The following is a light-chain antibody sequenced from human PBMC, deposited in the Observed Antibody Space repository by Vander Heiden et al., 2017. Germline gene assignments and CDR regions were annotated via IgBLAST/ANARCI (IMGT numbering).Light chain of an antibody. CDR1: QSLLHTNGYNY. CDR3: MQALQTPLT. CDR2: LAS. J-gene: IGKJ4*01. Sequence: EIVMTQSPLSLPVTPGEPASISCRSSQSLLHTNGYNYLDWYVQKPGQSPQLLISLASSRASGVPDRVSGSGSGTHFTLKISRVEAEDVGFYYCMQALQTPLTFGGGTKVEIK. V-gene: IGKV2-28*01.